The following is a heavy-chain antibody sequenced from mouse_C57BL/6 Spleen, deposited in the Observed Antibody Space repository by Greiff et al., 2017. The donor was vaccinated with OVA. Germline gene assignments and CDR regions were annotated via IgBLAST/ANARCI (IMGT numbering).Heavy chain of an antibody. J-gene: IGHJ2*01. CDR2: INPSNGGT. CDR3: ANYTTVVATDY. CDR1: GYTFTSYW. D-gene: IGHD1-1*01. V-gene: IGHV1-53*01. Sequence: QVQLQQSGTELVKPGASVKLSCKASGYTFTSYWMHWVKQRPGQGLEWIGNINPSNGGTNYNEKFKSKATLTVDKSYSTAYMQLSSLTSEDSAVXYLANYTTVVATDYWGQGTTLTVSS.